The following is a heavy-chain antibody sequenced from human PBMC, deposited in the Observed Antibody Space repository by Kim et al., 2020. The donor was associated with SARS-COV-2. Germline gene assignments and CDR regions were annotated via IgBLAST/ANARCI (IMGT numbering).Heavy chain of an antibody. D-gene: IGHD5-18*01. CDR2: ISYDGSNK. CDR1: GFTFSSYA. J-gene: IGHJ6*01. V-gene: IGHV3-30*04. Sequence: GGSLRLSCAASGFTFSSYAMHWVRQAPGKGLEWVAVISYDGSNKYYADSVKGRFTISRDNSKNTLYLQMNSLRAEDTAVYYCARVGDAAAENYYYYYGM. CDR3: ARVGDAAAENYYYYYGM.